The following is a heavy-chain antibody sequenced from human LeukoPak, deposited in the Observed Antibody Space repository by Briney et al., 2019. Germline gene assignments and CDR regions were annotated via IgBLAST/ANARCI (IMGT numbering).Heavy chain of an antibody. D-gene: IGHD2/OR15-2a*01. CDR1: GYTFTGYY. CDR2: INPNSGGT. V-gene: IGHV1-2*02. J-gene: IGHJ3*02. Sequence: ASVKVSCKASGYTFTGYYTHWVRQAPGQGLEWMGWINPNSGGTNYAQKFQGRVTMTRDTSISTAYMELSRLRSDDTAVYYCARRGILTDAFDIWGQGTMVTVSS. CDR3: ARRGILTDAFDI.